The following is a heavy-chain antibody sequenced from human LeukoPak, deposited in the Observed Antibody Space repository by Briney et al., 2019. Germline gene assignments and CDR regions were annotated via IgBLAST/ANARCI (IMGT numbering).Heavy chain of an antibody. CDR1: GYTFTGYY. Sequence: GASVKVSCKASGYTFTGYYMHWVRQAPGQGLEWVGWINPNSGGTNYAQKFQGRVTMTEDTSTDTAYMELSSLRSEDTAVYYCATLGYCSGGSCLRPPDYYYGMDVWGQGTTVTVSS. V-gene: IGHV1-2*02. D-gene: IGHD2-15*01. J-gene: IGHJ6*02. CDR3: ATLGYCSGGSCLRPPDYYYGMDV. CDR2: INPNSGGT.